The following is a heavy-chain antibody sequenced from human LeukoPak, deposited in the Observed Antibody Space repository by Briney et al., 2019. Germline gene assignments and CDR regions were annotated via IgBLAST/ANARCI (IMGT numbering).Heavy chain of an antibody. CDR2: ISSRGGTI. CDR3: AREFTSDSSGFDAFHV. Sequence: GGSLRLSCAAPGFTFSSYEMDWVRQAPGKGLEWISYISSRGGTIYYADSVKGRFTISRDNAKNSLYLQMSSLRAEDTAIYYCAREFTSDSSGFDAFHVWGQGTVVTVSS. V-gene: IGHV3-48*03. CDR1: GFTFSSYE. J-gene: IGHJ3*01. D-gene: IGHD3-22*01.